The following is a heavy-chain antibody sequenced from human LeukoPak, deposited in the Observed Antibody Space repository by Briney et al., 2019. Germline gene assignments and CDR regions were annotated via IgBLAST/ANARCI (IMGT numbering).Heavy chain of an antibody. CDR2: IIPIFGTA. CDR1: GGTFSSYA. Sequence: ASVKVSCKASGGTFSSYAISWVGQTPGQGLEWMGGIIPIFGTANYAQKFQGRVTITADESTSTAYMELSSLRSEDTAVYYCARGGWSGYSPQYFDYWGQGTLVTVSS. D-gene: IGHD3-3*01. J-gene: IGHJ4*02. CDR3: ARGGWSGYSPQYFDY. V-gene: IGHV1-69*13.